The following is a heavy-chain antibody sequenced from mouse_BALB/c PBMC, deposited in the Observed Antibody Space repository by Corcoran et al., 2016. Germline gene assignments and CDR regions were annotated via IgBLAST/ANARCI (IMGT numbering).Heavy chain of an antibody. Sequence: VQLQASRPVLVKPSQSLSLTCSVTGYSITSGYYWNWIRQFPGNKLEWMGYISNEGSNNYNPSLKNRISITRDTSKNQFFLKLNSVTTEDTATYYCAREGYDYAWLAYWGQGTLVTVSA. CDR3: AREGYDYAWLAY. D-gene: IGHD2-4*01. J-gene: IGHJ3*01. CDR2: ISNEGSN. V-gene: IGHV3-6*02. CDR1: GYSITSGYY.